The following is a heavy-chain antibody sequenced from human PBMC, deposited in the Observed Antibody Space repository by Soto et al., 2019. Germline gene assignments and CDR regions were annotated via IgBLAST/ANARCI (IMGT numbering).Heavy chain of an antibody. D-gene: IGHD6-25*01. CDR1: GLIFEDCG. Sequence: GALRLSWAASGLIFEDCGMSWVRQAPGKGLEWVSGINWNGGSTGYADSVKGRFTISRDNAKNSLYLQMNSLRAEDTALYYCARGRAAPYYYYYGMDVWGQGT. CDR2: INWNGGST. V-gene: IGHV3-20*04. CDR3: ARGRAAPYYYYYGMDV. J-gene: IGHJ6*02.